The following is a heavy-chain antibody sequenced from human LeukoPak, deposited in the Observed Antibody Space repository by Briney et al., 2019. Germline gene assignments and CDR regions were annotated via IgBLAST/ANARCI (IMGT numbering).Heavy chain of an antibody. Sequence: ASVKVSCKASGGTFSSYAISWVRQARGQRLEWIGWIVVGSGNTKYAQKLQERVTITRDMSTSTAYMELSSLRSEDTAVYYCAAVDYFYGMDVWGQGTTVTVSS. CDR2: IVVGSGNT. V-gene: IGHV1-58*02. CDR3: AAVDYFYGMDV. D-gene: IGHD2-2*03. CDR1: GGTFSSYA. J-gene: IGHJ6*02.